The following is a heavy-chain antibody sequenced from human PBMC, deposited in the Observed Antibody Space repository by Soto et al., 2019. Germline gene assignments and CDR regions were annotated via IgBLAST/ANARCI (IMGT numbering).Heavy chain of an antibody. J-gene: IGHJ4*02. Sequence: ASVKVSCKASGYTFTSYGISWVRQAPGQGLEWMGWVNAYNGNTNYAQKFQGRVTMTTDTSTSTAYMELRSLRSDDTAVYYCAREAVSGRTGFDYWGQGTLVTVSS. CDR2: VNAYNGNT. CDR1: GYTFTSYG. D-gene: IGHD6-19*01. V-gene: IGHV1-18*01. CDR3: AREAVSGRTGFDY.